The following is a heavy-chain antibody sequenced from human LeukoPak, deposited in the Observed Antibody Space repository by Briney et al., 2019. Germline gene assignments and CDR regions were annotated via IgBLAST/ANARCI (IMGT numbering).Heavy chain of an antibody. D-gene: IGHD2-15*01. Sequence: NASETLSLTCAVYGGSFSGYYWSWIRQPPGKGLEWIGSIYYSGSTYYNPSLKSRVTISVDTSKNQFSLKLSSVTAADTAVYYCARRRDCSGGSCYQGYFEDYWGQGTLVTVSS. CDR2: IYYSGST. CDR1: GGSFSGYY. CDR3: ARRRDCSGGSCYQGYFEDY. J-gene: IGHJ4*02. V-gene: IGHV4-34*01.